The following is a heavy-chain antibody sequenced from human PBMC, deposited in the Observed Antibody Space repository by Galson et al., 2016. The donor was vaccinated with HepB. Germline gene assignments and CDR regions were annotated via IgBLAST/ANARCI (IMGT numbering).Heavy chain of an antibody. CDR2: IYSGGTT. Sequence: SLRLSCAAFGFTFSRYAMTWVRQAPGKGLEYVSVIYSGGTTYYADSVKGRFTISRDNSKNTLFLQMNTLRAEDTAVYYCARGVYGDHGWFDYWGQGTLVTVSS. CDR1: GFTFSRYA. D-gene: IGHD4-17*01. V-gene: IGHV3-66*02. J-gene: IGHJ4*02. CDR3: ARGVYGDHGWFDY.